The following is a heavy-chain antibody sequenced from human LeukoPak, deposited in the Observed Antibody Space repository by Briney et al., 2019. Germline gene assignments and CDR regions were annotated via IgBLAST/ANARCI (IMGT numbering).Heavy chain of an antibody. CDR1: GGSFSGYY. J-gene: IGHJ4*02. CDR3: ARVRNYYGSGSFAY. Sequence: KPSETLSLTCAVYGGSFSGYYWSWIRQPPGKGLEWIGEINHSGSTNYNTSLKSRVTISVDTSKNQFSLKLSSVTAADTAVYYCARVRNYYGSGSFAYWGQGTLVTVSS. D-gene: IGHD3-10*01. V-gene: IGHV4-34*01. CDR2: INHSGST.